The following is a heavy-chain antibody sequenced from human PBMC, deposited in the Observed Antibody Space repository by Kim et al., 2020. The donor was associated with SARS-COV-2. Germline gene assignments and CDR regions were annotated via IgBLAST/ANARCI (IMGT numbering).Heavy chain of an antibody. V-gene: IGHV4-59*08. J-gene: IGHJ4*02. CDR3: ARHTAPDYGDLFDY. Sequence: NPSLKSRVTLSVDTSKNQFSLKLSAVTAADTAVYDCARHTAPDYGDLFDYWGQGTLVTVSS. D-gene: IGHD4-17*01.